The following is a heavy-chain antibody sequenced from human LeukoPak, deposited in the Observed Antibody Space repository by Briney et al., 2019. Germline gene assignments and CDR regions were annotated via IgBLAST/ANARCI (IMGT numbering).Heavy chain of an antibody. Sequence: ASETLSLTCTVSGDSISNYYWSWIRQPPGKGLDWIGYIYYSGSTSYNPSLKSRVTISVDTSRNQFSLKVSSVTAADTVVYYCARDRYSSGQFDYWGQGTLVTVSS. CDR1: GDSISNYY. J-gene: IGHJ4*02. CDR3: ARDRYSSGQFDY. CDR2: IYYSGST. V-gene: IGHV4-59*01. D-gene: IGHD6-19*01.